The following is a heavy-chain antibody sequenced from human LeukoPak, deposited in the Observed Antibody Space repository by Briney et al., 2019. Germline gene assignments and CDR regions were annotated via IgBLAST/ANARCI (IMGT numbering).Heavy chain of an antibody. J-gene: IGHJ4*02. CDR2: INPNSRGT. Sequence: ASVKVSCKASGYTFPSYFMHWVRQAPGQGLEWMGWINPNSRGTNYAQKFQGWVTMTRDTSISTAYMELSRLRSDDTAVYYCAREGPPFDYWGQGTLVTVSS. CDR1: GYTFPSYF. V-gene: IGHV1-2*04. CDR3: AREGPPFDY.